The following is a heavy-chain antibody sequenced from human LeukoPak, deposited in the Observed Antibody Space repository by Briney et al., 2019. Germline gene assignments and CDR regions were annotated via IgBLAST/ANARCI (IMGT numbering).Heavy chain of an antibody. D-gene: IGHD3-22*01. Sequence: PGGSLRLSCAASGFAFSSYAMSWVRQAPGKGLEWVSGISDSARSTYYADSVKGRFTISRDNSKNTLYLQINSLRAEDTAIYYCAKDTYYYDSSGYYLFDYWGQGTLVTVSS. J-gene: IGHJ4*02. CDR3: AKDTYYYDSSGYYLFDY. V-gene: IGHV3-23*01. CDR1: GFAFSSYA. CDR2: ISDSARST.